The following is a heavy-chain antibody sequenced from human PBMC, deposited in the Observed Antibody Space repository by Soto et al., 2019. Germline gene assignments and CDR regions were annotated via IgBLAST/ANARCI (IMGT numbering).Heavy chain of an antibody. CDR3: ARFSRDPFGGVIVPFHY. Sequence: GGSLRLSCAASGFTFSSYAMHWVRQAPGKGLEWVAVISYDGSNKYYADSVKGRFTISRDNSKNTLYLQMNSLRAEDTAVYYCARFSRDPFGGVIVPFHYWGQGTLVTVSS. CDR1: GFTFSSYA. J-gene: IGHJ4*02. V-gene: IGHV3-30-3*01. D-gene: IGHD3-16*02. CDR2: ISYDGSNK.